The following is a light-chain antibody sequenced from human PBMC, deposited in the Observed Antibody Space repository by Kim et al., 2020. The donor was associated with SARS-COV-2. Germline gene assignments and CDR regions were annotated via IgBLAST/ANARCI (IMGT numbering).Light chain of an antibody. CDR2: VEGSGSY. V-gene: IGLV4-60*03. CDR3: ETWDSNIQV. CDR1: SGHSNYF. J-gene: IGLJ3*02. Sequence: VKIPSPLGSGHSNYFIGWYQQQPVKAPRFLMKVEGSGSYTKGGGVPDRFSGSRSGADRYLIISNLHSEDEADYYCETWDSNIQVFGGGTQLTVL.